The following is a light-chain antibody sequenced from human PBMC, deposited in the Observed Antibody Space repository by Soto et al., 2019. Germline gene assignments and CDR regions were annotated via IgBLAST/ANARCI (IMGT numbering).Light chain of an antibody. Sequence: QSVLTQPPSASGTPGQRVTISCSGSSSSVGSNTVSWYHQLQGTAPKLLVFGINRRPSGVPDRFSGSTSGTSASLAISGLQSEDEGVYYCAAWDDSLSGSVVFGGGTKLTVL. V-gene: IGLV1-44*01. CDR3: AAWDDSLSGSVV. CDR2: GIN. CDR1: SSSVGSNT. J-gene: IGLJ3*02.